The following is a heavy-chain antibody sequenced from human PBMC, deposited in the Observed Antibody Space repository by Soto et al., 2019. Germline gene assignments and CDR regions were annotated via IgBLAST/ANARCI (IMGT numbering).Heavy chain of an antibody. CDR3: ARDTRGTRGFDEMDF. J-gene: IGHJ6*02. Sequence: GASVKVSCKASEYTFTGYYLHWVRQAPGQGLEWMGWINPNSGATTYAQKFQGRVTMTRDTSISTAYMELSRLRSDDTAVYYCARDTRGTRGFDEMDFWGQGTTVTVSS. CDR2: INPNSGAT. V-gene: IGHV1-2*02. CDR1: EYTFTGYY. D-gene: IGHD2-2*01.